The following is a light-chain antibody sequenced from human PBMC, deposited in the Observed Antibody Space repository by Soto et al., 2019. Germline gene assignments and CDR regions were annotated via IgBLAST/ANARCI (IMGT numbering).Light chain of an antibody. CDR2: GAS. J-gene: IGKJ2*01. V-gene: IGKV3-20*01. Sequence: EIVLTQSPGTLSLSPGERATLSCRASQSVSSSYLAWYRQKPGQAPGLLIYGASSRATGIPDRFSGSGSGTDFTLTIIRLEPEDFAVYYCQQYGSSPYTFGQGTKLEIK. CDR3: QQYGSSPYT. CDR1: QSVSSSY.